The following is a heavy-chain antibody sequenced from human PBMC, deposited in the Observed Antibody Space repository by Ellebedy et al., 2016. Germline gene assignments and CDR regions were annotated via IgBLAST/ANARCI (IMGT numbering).Heavy chain of an antibody. CDR3: ARWRGASDTYYFDY. V-gene: IGHV3-23*01. CDR2: ISPNGDRT. Sequence: GGSLRLSCAASGFTFSNYAMTWVRQAPGKGLEWVSTISPNGDRTYYADSVKGRFTISRDNSKNMLSLQMGSLRAEETAIYYCARWRGASDTYYFDYWGQGTLVTVSS. J-gene: IGHJ4*02. D-gene: IGHD3-16*01. CDR1: GFTFSNYA.